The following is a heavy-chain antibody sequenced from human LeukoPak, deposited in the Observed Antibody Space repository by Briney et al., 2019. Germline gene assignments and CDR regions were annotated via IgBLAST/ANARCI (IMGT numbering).Heavy chain of an antibody. CDR1: GYTFTSYD. J-gene: IGHJ5*02. Sequence: ASVKVSCKASGYTFTSYDINWVRQATGQGLEWMGWMNPNSGNTGYAQKFQGRVTMTRNTSISTAYMELSSLRSEDTAVYYCARANLGITIFGVVINGFDPWGQGTLVTVSS. V-gene: IGHV1-8*01. CDR2: MNPNSGNT. D-gene: IGHD3-3*01. CDR3: ARANLGITIFGVVINGFDP.